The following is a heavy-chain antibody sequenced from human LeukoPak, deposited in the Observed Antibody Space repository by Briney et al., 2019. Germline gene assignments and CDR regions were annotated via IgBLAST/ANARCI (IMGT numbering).Heavy chain of an antibody. J-gene: IGHJ4*02. V-gene: IGHV1-46*01. CDR2: INPSGGST. Sequence: ASVKVSCKASGYTFTSYYMHWVRQAPGQGLEWMGIINPSGGSTAYAQKFRGRVTMTRDTSISTAYMELSRLRSDDTAVYYCARDSGERGSGSYLIAYWGQGTLVTVSS. D-gene: IGHD3-10*01. CDR1: GYTFTSYY. CDR3: ARDSGERGSGSYLIAY.